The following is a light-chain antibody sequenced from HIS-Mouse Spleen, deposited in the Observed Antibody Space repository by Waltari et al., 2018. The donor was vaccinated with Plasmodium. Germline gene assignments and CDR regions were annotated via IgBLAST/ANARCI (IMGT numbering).Light chain of an antibody. Sequence: QSALTQPASVSGSPGQSITISCTGTSIDVGGYNYVSWYQQHPDKAPKLMIYDVSNRPSGVSNRFSGSKSGNTASLTISGLQAEDEADYYCSSYTSSSTLVFGGGTKLTVL. CDR2: DVS. CDR1: SIDVGGYNY. CDR3: SSYTSSSTLV. J-gene: IGLJ2*01. V-gene: IGLV2-14*03.